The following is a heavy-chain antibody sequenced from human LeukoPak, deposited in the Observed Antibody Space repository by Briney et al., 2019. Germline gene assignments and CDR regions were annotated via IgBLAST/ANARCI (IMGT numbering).Heavy chain of an antibody. J-gene: IGHJ4*02. D-gene: IGHD6-19*01. CDR2: ISYDGSNK. CDR1: GFTFSSYA. V-gene: IGHV3-30-3*01. Sequence: GRSLRLSCAASGFTFSSYAMHWVRQAPGKGLEWVAVISYDGSNKYYADSVKGRFTISRDNSKNTLYLQMNSLRAEDTAVYYCARTAGGIAVAGPGNYWGQGTLVTVSS. CDR3: ARTAGGIAVAGPGNY.